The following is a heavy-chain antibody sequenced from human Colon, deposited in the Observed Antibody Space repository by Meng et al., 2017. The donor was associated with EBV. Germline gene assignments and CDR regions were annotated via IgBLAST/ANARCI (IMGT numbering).Heavy chain of an antibody. V-gene: IGHV4-39*01. CDR3: ARRRGGSGRDC. CDR2: IYHSGST. Sequence: LTLPGSGPAPVKPSEPLSLPYTVSGGSISSNGYYWDWVRQPPGKGLEWIGAIYHSGSTSYNPSLQSRVTMFVDTSKNQFSLMLTSVTATDTAVYYCARRRGGSGRDCWGQGTLVTVSS. J-gene: IGHJ4*02. CDR1: GGSISSNGYY. D-gene: IGHD3-10*01.